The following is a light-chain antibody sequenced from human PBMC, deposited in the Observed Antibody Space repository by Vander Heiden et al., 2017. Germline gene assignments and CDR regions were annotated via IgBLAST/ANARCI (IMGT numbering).Light chain of an antibody. CDR1: KVGDKY. CDR3: QAWDSSRVV. Sequence: SYELTQPPSVSVSPGQTASITCSGDKVGDKYACWYQQKPGQSPVLVIYQDSKRPSGIPERFSGSNSGNTATLTISGTQAMDEADYYCQAWDSSRVVFGGGTKLTVL. J-gene: IGLJ2*01. V-gene: IGLV3-1*01. CDR2: QDS.